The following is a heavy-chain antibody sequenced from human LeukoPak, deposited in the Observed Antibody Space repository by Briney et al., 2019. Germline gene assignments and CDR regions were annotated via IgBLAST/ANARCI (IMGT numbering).Heavy chain of an antibody. CDR2: MNNGPGAT. Sequence: PGGSLRLSCAAPGFSFSTSPMSCVRQPPGKGLEWVSAMNNGPGATFYRDSVRGRFTISRDDSKSTLYLQMNSLRAEDTGTYYCAKTHYDLLDVWGQGTTVTVSS. J-gene: IGHJ6*02. CDR3: AKTHYDLLDV. D-gene: IGHD5-12*01. V-gene: IGHV3-23*01. CDR1: GFSFSTSP.